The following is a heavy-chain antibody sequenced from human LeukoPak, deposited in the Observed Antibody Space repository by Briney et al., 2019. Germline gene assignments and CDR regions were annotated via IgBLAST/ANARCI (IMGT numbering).Heavy chain of an antibody. J-gene: IGHJ3*02. V-gene: IGHV3-9*03. Sequence: PGGSLRLSCAASGFTFDDYAMHWVRQAPGKGLEWVSGISWNSDSIGYADSVKGRFTISRDNAKNSLYLQMNSLRAEDMALYYCAKVLWGSEGAFDIWGQGTMVTVSS. CDR3: AKVLWGSEGAFDI. CDR2: ISWNSDSI. CDR1: GFTFDDYA. D-gene: IGHD7-27*01.